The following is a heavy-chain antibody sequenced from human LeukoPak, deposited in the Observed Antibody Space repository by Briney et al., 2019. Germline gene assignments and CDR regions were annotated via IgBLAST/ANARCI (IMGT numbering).Heavy chain of an antibody. Sequence: GGSLRLSCAASGFTFSSYAMSWVRQAPGKRLEWVSAISGSGGSTYYADSVKGRFTISRDNSKNTLYLQMNSLRAEDTAVYYCAKDSGSLFLYYFDYWGQGTLVTVSS. CDR1: GFTFSSYA. CDR2: ISGSGGST. J-gene: IGHJ4*02. V-gene: IGHV3-23*01. CDR3: AKDSGSLFLYYFDY. D-gene: IGHD1-26*01.